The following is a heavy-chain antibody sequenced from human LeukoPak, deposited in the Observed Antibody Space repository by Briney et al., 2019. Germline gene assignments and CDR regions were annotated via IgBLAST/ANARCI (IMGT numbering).Heavy chain of an antibody. Sequence: SETLSLTCTVSGGSISSYYWSWIRQPPGKGLEWIGYIYYSGSTNYNPSLKSRVTISVDTSKNQFSLKLSSVTAADTAVYYCATSGTAMKKPQKPFDYWGQGTLVTVSS. D-gene: IGHD5-18*01. CDR1: GGSISSYY. J-gene: IGHJ4*02. CDR3: ATSGTAMKKPQKPFDY. V-gene: IGHV4-59*01. CDR2: IYYSGST.